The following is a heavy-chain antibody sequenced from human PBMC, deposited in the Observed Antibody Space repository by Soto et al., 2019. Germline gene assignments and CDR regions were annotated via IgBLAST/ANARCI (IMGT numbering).Heavy chain of an antibody. CDR2: ISSSSTYT. CDR3: AGKQWEPSGNYYFDY. D-gene: IGHD1-26*01. V-gene: IGHV3-11*06. CDR1: GFTFNDYY. J-gene: IGHJ4*02. Sequence: QVQLVESGGGLVKPGGSLRLSCATSGFTFNDYYMSWVRQAPGKGLEWVSYISSSSTYTNYADSVKGRFTISRDNAKNSLYLQMNSLRAEDTAVYYCAGKQWEPSGNYYFDYWGQGTLVTVSS.